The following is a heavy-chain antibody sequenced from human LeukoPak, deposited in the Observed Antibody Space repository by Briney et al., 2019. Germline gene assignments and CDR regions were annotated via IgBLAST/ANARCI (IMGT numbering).Heavy chain of an antibody. V-gene: IGHV4-39*01. CDR1: GGSISSSSYY. J-gene: IGHJ6*03. CDR2: IYYSGST. D-gene: IGHD4-11*01. CDR3: ARVRTTDSCYYYYYMDV. Sequence: PSETLSLTCTVSGGSISSSSYYWGWIRQPPGKGLEWIGSIYYSGSTYYNPSLKSRVTISVDTSKNQFSLKLGSVTAADTAVYYCARVRTTDSCYYYYYMDVWGKGTTVTISS.